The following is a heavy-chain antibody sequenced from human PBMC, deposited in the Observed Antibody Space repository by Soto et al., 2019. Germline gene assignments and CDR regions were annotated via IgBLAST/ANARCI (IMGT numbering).Heavy chain of an antibody. CDR1: GYSFTNYW. Sequence: GESLKISCNVSGYSFTNYWIGWVRQMPGKGLEWMGIIYPDDSDTRYSPYFQGQVTISADKSFSTAYLQWSSLKASDTAMYYCARVHSYYYDSSGYYYSYWGHGTLVTVSS. D-gene: IGHD3-22*01. CDR3: ARVHSYYYDSSGYYYSY. J-gene: IGHJ4*01. CDR2: IYPDDSDT. V-gene: IGHV5-51*01.